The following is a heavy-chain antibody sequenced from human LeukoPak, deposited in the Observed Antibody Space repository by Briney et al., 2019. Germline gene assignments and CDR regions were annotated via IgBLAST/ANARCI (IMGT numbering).Heavy chain of an antibody. J-gene: IGHJ4*02. CDR2: ISGSGGST. V-gene: IGHV3-23*01. D-gene: IGHD2-2*01. CDR1: GFTFSSYA. Sequence: PGGSLRLSCAASGFTFSSYAMSWVRQAPGKGLEWVSAISGSGGSTYYADSVKGRFTISRDNSKNTLYLQMNSLRAEDTAVYYCAKSGIVVPAANPFDYWGQGTLVTVSS. CDR3: AKSGIVVPAANPFDY.